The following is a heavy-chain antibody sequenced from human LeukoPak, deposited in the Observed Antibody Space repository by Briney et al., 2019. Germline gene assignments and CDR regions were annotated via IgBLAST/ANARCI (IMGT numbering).Heavy chain of an antibody. D-gene: IGHD3-22*01. CDR3: ARVQDYYDSSGYDFDY. Sequence: PSQTLSLTCTVSGASVSSGAYYWSWIRQHPGKGLEWIGYIYYSGSTYYNPSLKSRVTISVDTSKNQFSLNLSSVTAADTAVYYCARVQDYYDSSGYDFDYWGQGTLVTVSS. CDR1: GASVSSGAYY. J-gene: IGHJ4*02. V-gene: IGHV4-31*03. CDR2: IYYSGST.